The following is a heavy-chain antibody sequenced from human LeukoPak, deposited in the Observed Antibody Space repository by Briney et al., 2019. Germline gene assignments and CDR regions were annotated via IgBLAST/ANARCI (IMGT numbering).Heavy chain of an antibody. D-gene: IGHD3-3*01. CDR2: IYTSGST. CDR1: GFTFSSYA. V-gene: IGHV4-4*07. J-gene: IGHJ4*02. CDR3: AREGDFWSGYYISDY. Sequence: GSLRLSCAASGFTFSSYAMSWIRQPAGKGLEWIGRIYTSGSTNYNPSLKSRVTMSVDTSKNQFSLKLSSVTAADTAVYYCAREGDFWSGYYISDYWGQGTLVTVSS.